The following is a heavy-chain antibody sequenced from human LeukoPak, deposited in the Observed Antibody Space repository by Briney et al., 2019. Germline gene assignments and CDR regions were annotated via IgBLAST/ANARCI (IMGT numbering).Heavy chain of an antibody. V-gene: IGHV1-2*02. CDR3: ARDPQYSFGYPTYDC. CDR1: GDSLSDYH. CDR2: INPGNGAT. D-gene: IGHD2-2*03. Sequence: ASVKVSCKASGDSLSDYHLHWVRQAPGQGLEWMGDINPGNGATKYAQKFQGRVTMTRDTSISTVYMDLSGLTPDDTAVYYCARDPQYSFGYPTYDCWGQGTLVTVSS. J-gene: IGHJ4*02.